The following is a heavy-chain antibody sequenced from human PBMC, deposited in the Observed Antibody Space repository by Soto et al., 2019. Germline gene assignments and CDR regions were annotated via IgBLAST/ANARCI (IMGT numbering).Heavy chain of an antibody. V-gene: IGHV1-69*01. CDR2: IIPIFGTA. CDR1: GGTFSSYA. J-gene: IGHJ4*02. Sequence: QVQLVQSGAEVKKPGSSGKVSCKASGGTFSSYAISWVRQAPGQGLEWMGGIIPIFGTANYAQKFQGRVTITADESTSTAYMELSSLRSEDTAVYYCASPGHYYGSGSYYKGGDWGQGTLVTVSS. CDR3: ASPGHYYGSGSYYKGGD. D-gene: IGHD3-10*01.